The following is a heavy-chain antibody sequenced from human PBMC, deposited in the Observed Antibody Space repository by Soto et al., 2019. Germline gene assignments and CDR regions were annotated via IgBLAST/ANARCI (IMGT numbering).Heavy chain of an antibody. V-gene: IGHV3-30*18. D-gene: IGHD6-13*01. CDR2: ISYDGSNK. CDR3: AKEYSSSWYVPTGFDY. Sequence: GGSLRLSCAASGFTFSSYGMHWVRQAPGKGLEWVAVISYDGSNKYYADSVKGRFTISRDNSKSTLYLQMNSLRAEDTAVYYCAKEYSSSWYVPTGFDYWGQGTLVTVSS. CDR1: GFTFSSYG. J-gene: IGHJ4*02.